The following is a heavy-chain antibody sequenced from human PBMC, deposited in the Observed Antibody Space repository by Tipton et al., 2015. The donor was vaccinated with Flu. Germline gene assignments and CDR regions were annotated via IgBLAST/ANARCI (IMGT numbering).Heavy chain of an antibody. CDR1: GDYINRASY. CDR2: IYYSDNS. CDR3: ARDYKGGRYDFWSGQVAFDI. J-gene: IGHJ3*02. Sequence: GLVKPSETLSLTCAVSGDYINRASYWGWIRQTPGKGLEWIASIYYSDNSYYNPSLKSRVTISVDTSKNQFSLKLSSVTAADTAVYYCARDYKGGRYDFWSGQVAFDIWGQGTMVTVSS. V-gene: IGHV4-38-2*02. D-gene: IGHD3-3*01.